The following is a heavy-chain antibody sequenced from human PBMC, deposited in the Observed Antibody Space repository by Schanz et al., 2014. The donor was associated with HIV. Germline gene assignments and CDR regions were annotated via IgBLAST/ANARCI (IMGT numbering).Heavy chain of an antibody. V-gene: IGHV3-23*01. J-gene: IGHJ4*02. CDR3: ARDRYRNGYFDY. Sequence: EVQLLESGGGLVQPGGSLRLACAASGFMFSSYGMGWVRQAPGKGLEWVSIIGSGGGRTYYADSVKSRFTISRDNSKNTLYLQMNSLRAEDTAVYYCARDRYRNGYFDYWGQGTLVTVSS. CDR2: IGSGGGRT. D-gene: IGHD1-1*01. CDR1: GFMFSSYG.